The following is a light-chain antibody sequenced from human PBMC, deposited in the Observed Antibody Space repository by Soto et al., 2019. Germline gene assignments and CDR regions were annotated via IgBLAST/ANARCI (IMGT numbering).Light chain of an antibody. CDR2: GAS. CDR1: QSVTTR. CDR3: QPYGGSPIT. J-gene: IGKJ5*01. V-gene: IGKV3-20*01. Sequence: IVLTQSPGTLSLSPGERVTLSCRASQSVTTRLAWYQHKPGQAPRLLMSGASSRASGVPVRFSGSGSGTDFTITISRLENEDFALYYCQPYGGSPITFGLGTRLELK.